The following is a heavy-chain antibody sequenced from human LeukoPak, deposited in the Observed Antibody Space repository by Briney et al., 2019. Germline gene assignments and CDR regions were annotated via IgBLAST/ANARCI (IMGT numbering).Heavy chain of an antibody. V-gene: IGHV1-46*01. CDR1: GYTFTSYY. D-gene: IGHD3-10*01. Sequence: ASVKVSCKASGYTFTSYYMHWVRQAPGQGLEWMGIINPSGGSTSYAQKFQGRVTITTDESTSTAYMELSSLRSEDTAVYYCARVENRGDNWFDPWGQGTLVTVSS. CDR2: INPSGGST. J-gene: IGHJ5*02. CDR3: ARVENRGDNWFDP.